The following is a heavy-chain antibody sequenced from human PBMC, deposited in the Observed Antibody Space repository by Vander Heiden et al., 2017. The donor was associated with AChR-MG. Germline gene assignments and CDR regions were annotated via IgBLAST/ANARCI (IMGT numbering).Heavy chain of an antibody. CDR2: IWYDGSNK. Sequence: QVQLVASGGGVVQPGRSLRLSCAASGFTFSSSGMHWVRQAPGKGLEWVAVIWYDGSNKYYADSVKGRFTISRDNSKNTLYLQMNSLRAEDTAVYYCARVKISRTYYDFGSGPRYYGMDVWGQGTTVTVSS. CDR3: ARVKISRTYYDFGSGPRYYGMDV. J-gene: IGHJ6*02. CDR1: GFTFSSSG. V-gene: IGHV3-33*01. D-gene: IGHD3-3*01.